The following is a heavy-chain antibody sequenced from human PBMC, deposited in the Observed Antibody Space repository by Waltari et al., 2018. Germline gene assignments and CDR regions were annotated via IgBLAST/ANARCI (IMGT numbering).Heavy chain of an antibody. D-gene: IGHD4-4*01. V-gene: IGHV4-30-4*08. CDR3: ARVVYSNYEGDFDY. Sequence: VQLLESGGGLVQPGGSLRLSCAASGFTFSSYAMSWVRQAPGKGLEWIGYIYYSGSTYYNPSLKSRVTISVDTSKNQFSLKLSSVTAADTAVYYCARVVYSNYEGDFDYWGQGTLVTVSS. J-gene: IGHJ4*02. CDR2: IYYSGST. CDR1: GFTFSSYA.